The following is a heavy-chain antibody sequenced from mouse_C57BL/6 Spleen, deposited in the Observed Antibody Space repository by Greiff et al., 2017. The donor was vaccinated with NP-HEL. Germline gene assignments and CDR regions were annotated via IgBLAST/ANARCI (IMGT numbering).Heavy chain of an antibody. J-gene: IGHJ2*01. Sequence: VKLMESDAELVKPGASVKISCKVSGYTFTDHTIHWMKQRPEQGLEWIGYIYPRDGSTKYNEKFKGKATLTADKSSSTAYMQLNSLTSEDSAVYFCARANWDEGHYFDYWGQGTTLTVSS. V-gene: IGHV1-78*01. CDR1: GYTFTDHT. CDR3: ARANWDEGHYFDY. D-gene: IGHD4-1*01. CDR2: IYPRDGST.